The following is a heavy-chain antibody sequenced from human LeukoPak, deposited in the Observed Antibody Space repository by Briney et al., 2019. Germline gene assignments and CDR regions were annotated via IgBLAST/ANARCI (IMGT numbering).Heavy chain of an antibody. CDR2: VKHDGGEK. V-gene: IGHV3-7*01. J-gene: IGHJ4*02. D-gene: IGHD6-13*01. CDR1: GFTFSSYA. CDR3: AREPTSWYVSEGGFDY. Sequence: PGGSLRLSCAASGFTFSSYAMHWVRQAPGKGLEWVANVKHDGGEKNYVASVEGRFTISRDNAKNSLYLQMNNLRAEDTAVYYCAREPTSWYVSEGGFDYWGQGSLVTVSS.